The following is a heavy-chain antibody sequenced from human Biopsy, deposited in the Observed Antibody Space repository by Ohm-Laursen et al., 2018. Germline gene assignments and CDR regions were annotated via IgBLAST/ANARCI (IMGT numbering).Heavy chain of an antibody. J-gene: IGHJ1*01. V-gene: IGHV1-69*06. CDR1: GGTFSNYG. Sequence: SVKVSCKTPGGTFSNYGVNWVRQAPGQGLEWLGGNIPILGTGNYAQKFQDRVTVAADTSTSTATMELRSLRSDDAAVYYCATKLTGYFHHWGQGTLVIVSS. CDR3: ATKLTGYFHH. CDR2: NIPILGTG. D-gene: IGHD3-9*01.